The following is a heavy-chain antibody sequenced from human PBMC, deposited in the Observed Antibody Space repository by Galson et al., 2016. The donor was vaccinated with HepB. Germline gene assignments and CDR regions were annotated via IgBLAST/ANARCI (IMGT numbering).Heavy chain of an antibody. CDR3: ARTLARGVFGKDV. CDR1: GYTFTSYD. CDR2: MNPNSGNT. V-gene: IGHV1-8*01. J-gene: IGHJ6*02. Sequence: SVKVSCKASGYTFTSYDLNWVRQAPGQGLECMGWMNPNSGNTGYAPKFQGRVTMTWDTSISTAYVELSSLTSEDTAVYYCARTLARGVFGKDVWGQGTTVTVSS. D-gene: IGHD3-10*01.